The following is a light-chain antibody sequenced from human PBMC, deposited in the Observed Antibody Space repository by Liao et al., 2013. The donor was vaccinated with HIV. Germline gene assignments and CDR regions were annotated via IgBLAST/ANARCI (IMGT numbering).Light chain of an antibody. CDR3: QAWDSSTAV. CDR2: QDT. CDR1: RLGDKY. Sequence: SYAVTQPPSVSVSPGQTASITCSGDRLGDKYACWYQQKPGQSPVLVIYQDTKRPSGIPERFSGSNSGNTATLTISGTQAMDEADYYCQAWDSSTAVFGTGTKVTVL. V-gene: IGLV3-1*01. J-gene: IGLJ1*01.